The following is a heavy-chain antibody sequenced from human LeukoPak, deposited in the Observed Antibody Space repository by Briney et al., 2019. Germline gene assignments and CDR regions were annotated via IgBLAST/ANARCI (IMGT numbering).Heavy chain of an antibody. Sequence: SETLSLTCAVYGGSFSGYYWSWIRQPPGKGLEWIGEINHSGSTNYSPSLKSRVTISVDTSKNQFSLKLSSVTAADTAVYYCAPQGTIAAPSINWGQGTLVTVSS. V-gene: IGHV4-34*01. CDR1: GGSFSGYY. D-gene: IGHD6-6*01. CDR3: APQGTIAAPSIN. CDR2: INHSGST. J-gene: IGHJ4*02.